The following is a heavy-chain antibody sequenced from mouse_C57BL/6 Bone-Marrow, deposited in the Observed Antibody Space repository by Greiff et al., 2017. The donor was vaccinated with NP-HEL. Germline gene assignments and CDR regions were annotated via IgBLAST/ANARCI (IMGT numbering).Heavy chain of an antibody. D-gene: IGHD1-1*01. CDR2: INPYNGGT. J-gene: IGHJ4*01. CDR1: GYTFTDYY. CDR3: ARTTGFYAMDY. V-gene: IGHV1-19*01. Sequence: VQLQQSGPVLVKPGASVKMSCKASGYTFTDYYMNWVKQSHGKSLEWIGVINPYNGGTSYNQKFKGKATLTVDKSSSTAYMELNSLTSEDAAVYYCARTTGFYAMDYWGQGTSVTVSS.